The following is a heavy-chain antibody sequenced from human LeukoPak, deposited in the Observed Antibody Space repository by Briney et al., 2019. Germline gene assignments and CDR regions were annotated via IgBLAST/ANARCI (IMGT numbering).Heavy chain of an antibody. J-gene: IGHJ4*02. CDR2: IIPIFGTA. CDR3: ARGSPGIAAAKPAFDY. CDR1: GGTFSSYA. Sequence: GASVKVSYKASGGTFSSYAISWVRQAPGQGLEWMGGIIPIFGTANYAQKFQGRVTITADKSTSTAYMELSSLRSEDTAVYYCARGSPGIAAAKPAFDYWGQGTLVTVSS. D-gene: IGHD6-13*01. V-gene: IGHV1-69*06.